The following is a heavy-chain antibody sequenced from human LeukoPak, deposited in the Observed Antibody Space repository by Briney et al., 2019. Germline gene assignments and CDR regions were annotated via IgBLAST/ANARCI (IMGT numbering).Heavy chain of an antibody. D-gene: IGHD2-2*01. CDR2: ISGSGGST. V-gene: IGHV3-23*01. CDR1: GFTFSSYG. Sequence: GGSLRLSCAASGFTFSSYGMSWVRQAPGKGLEWVSAISGSGGSTYYADSVKGRFTISRDNSKNTLYLQMNSLRAEDTAVYYCAKDTFYCSSTSCYYDYWGEGTLVTVSS. J-gene: IGHJ4*02. CDR3: AKDTFYCSSTSCYYDY.